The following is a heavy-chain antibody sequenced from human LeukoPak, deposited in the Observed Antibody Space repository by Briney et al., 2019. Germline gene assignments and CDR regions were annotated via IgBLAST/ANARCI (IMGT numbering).Heavy chain of an antibody. J-gene: IGHJ4*02. Sequence: GGSLRLSCAASGFTFSSYSMNWVRQAPGKGLEWVADISGRGTNTYYGDSVKGRFTISRDNSKNTLYLQMDSLRDDDTAIYYCAKKTSRGYSSSWYEPFDSWGQGTLVTVSS. CDR3: AKKTSRGYSSSWYEPFDS. CDR2: ISGRGTNT. D-gene: IGHD6-13*01. CDR1: GFTFSSYS. V-gene: IGHV3-23*01.